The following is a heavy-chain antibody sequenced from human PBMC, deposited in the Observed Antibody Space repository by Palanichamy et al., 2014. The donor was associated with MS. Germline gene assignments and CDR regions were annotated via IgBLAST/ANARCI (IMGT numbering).Heavy chain of an antibody. V-gene: IGHV3-7*03. CDR2: MNQDESEE. CDR1: GFTFSSYW. J-gene: IGHJ4*02. Sequence: EVRLVESGGGLVQPGGSLRLSCAASGFTFSSYWMTWVRQAPGKGLECVANMNQDESEEYYVDSVKGRFTISRDNAKNSLYLQMNSLRAEDTAVYYCARENSGSFSFDYWGQGTLVTASS. CDR3: ARENSGSFSFDY. D-gene: IGHD1-26*01.